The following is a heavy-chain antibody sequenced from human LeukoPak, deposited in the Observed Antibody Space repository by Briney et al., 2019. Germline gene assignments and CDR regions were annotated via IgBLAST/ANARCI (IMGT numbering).Heavy chain of an antibody. J-gene: IGHJ5*02. CDR3: AREQWLANWLDP. Sequence: PGGSLRLSCAASGFTFSSYWMSWVRQAPGKGLEWVANIKQDGSEKYYVDSVKGRFTISRGNAKNSLYLEMNSLRAEDTAVYYCAREQWLANWLDPWGQGNLVTVSS. CDR1: GFTFSSYW. D-gene: IGHD6-19*01. CDR2: IKQDGSEK. V-gene: IGHV3-7*01.